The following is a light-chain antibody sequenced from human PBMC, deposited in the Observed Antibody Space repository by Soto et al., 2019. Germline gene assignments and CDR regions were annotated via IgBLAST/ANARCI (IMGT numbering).Light chain of an antibody. CDR1: GSDVGAYYY. CDR3: GSYTTSGTLV. Sequence: QSALTQPASVSGSPGQSITISCTGTGSDVGAYYYVSWYQRHSDKAPRLMIYDVSYRPSGVSNRFSGSKSGNTASLTISGLQAEDEADYYCGSYTTSGTLVFGTGTKLTVL. CDR2: DVS. V-gene: IGLV2-14*03. J-gene: IGLJ1*01.